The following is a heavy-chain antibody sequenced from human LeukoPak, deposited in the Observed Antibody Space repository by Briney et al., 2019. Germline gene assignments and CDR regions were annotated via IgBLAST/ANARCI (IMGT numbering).Heavy chain of an antibody. CDR1: GFTFDDYA. Sequence: GGSLRLSCAASGFTFDDYAMHWVRQAPGKGLEWVSGISWNSGSIGYADSVKGRFTISRDNAKNSLYLQMNSLRAEDTALYYCAKGVDSSGTYYFDYWGQGTLVTVSS. CDR3: AKGVDSSGTYYFDY. J-gene: IGHJ4*02. V-gene: IGHV3-9*01. D-gene: IGHD3-22*01. CDR2: ISWNSGSI.